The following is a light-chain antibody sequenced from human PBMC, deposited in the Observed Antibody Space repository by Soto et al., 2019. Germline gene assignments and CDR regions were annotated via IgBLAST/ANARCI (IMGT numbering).Light chain of an antibody. J-gene: IGLJ1*01. CDR3: SSYTSSSTPYV. CDR2: DVN. V-gene: IGLV2-14*01. CDR1: SSDVGGYNY. Sequence: QSALTQPASVSGSPGQSITISCTGTSSDVGGYNYVSWYQQHPGKAPKLMIYDVNNRPSGVSNRFSGSKSGNTASLTISGLQAEDEADYYCSSYTSSSTPYVFATGTKLTVL.